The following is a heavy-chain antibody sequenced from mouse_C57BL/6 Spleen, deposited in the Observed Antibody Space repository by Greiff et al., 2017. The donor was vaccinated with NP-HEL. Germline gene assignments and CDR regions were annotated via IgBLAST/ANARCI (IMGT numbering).Heavy chain of an antibody. V-gene: IGHV5-9*01. CDR2: ISGGGGNT. J-gene: IGHJ2*01. Sequence: DVHLVESGGGLVKPGGSLKLSCAASGFTFSSYTMSWVRQTPEKRLEWVATISGGGGNTYYPDSVKGRFTISRDNAKNTLYLQMSSLRSEDTALYYCARQATVVFDYWGQGTTLTVSS. CDR1: GFTFSSYT. D-gene: IGHD1-1*01. CDR3: ARQATVVFDY.